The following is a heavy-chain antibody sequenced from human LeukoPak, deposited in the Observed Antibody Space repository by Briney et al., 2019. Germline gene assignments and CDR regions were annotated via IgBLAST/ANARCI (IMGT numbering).Heavy chain of an antibody. Sequence: GASVKVSCKASGYTFTSYGISWVRQAPGQGLEWMGWISAYNGNTSYAQKLQGRVTMTTDTSTSTAYMELRSLRSDDTAVYYCARGFSKWLLLGGYFDYWGQGTLVTVSS. CDR3: ARGFSKWLLLGGYFDY. V-gene: IGHV1-18*01. J-gene: IGHJ4*02. CDR2: ISAYNGNT. D-gene: IGHD3-22*01. CDR1: GYTFTSYG.